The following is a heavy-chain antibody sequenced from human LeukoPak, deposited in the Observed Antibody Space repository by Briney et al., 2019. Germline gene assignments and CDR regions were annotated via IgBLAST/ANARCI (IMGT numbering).Heavy chain of an antibody. J-gene: IGHJ4*02. V-gene: IGHV4-4*07. CDR1: GGSISNYY. Sequence: SETLSLTCTVSGGSISNYYWSWIRQPAGKGLEWIGRIYTSRSTNYNPSLKSRVTMSIDTSKKQFSLKLTSVTAADTAVYYCTRDGGEGYNWVDYWGQGTLVTVSA. CDR3: TRDGGEGYNWVDY. D-gene: IGHD5-24*01. CDR2: IYTSRST.